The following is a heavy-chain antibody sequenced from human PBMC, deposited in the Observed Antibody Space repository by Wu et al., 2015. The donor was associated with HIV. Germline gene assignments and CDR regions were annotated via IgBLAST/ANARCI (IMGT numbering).Heavy chain of an antibody. CDR3: ARDMPSIYDSSGHKSLDI. J-gene: IGHJ3*02. CDR2: ISAYYGKA. V-gene: IGHV1-18*04. Sequence: QDQLVQSGDEVRKPGASVKVSCKASGYTFITYAISWVRQVPGQGLEWMGLISAYYGKADYAQKFQDRVTLTTDTATATAYMELRSLTSDDTAVYFCARDMPSIYDSSGHKSLDIWGQGTVVAVSS. CDR1: GYTFITYA. D-gene: IGHD3-22*01.